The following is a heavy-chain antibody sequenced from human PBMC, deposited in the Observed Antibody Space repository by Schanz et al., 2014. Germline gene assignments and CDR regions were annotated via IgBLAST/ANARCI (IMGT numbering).Heavy chain of an antibody. V-gene: IGHV1-18*01. CDR3: ASSGAGYSSSWDFDY. Sequence: QVQLVQSGAEVKKPGASVKVSCKASGYTFSSYGITWVRQAPGQGLEWMGWINGYNGHTLYAQKFQGRVTMTTDTSTSTSYMELTSLRPEDTAVYYCASSGAGYSSSWDFDYWGQGTLVTVSS. J-gene: IGHJ4*02. CDR1: GYTFSSYG. CDR2: INGYNGHT. D-gene: IGHD6-13*01.